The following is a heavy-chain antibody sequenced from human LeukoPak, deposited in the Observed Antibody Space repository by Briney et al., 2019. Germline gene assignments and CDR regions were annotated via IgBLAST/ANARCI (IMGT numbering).Heavy chain of an antibody. V-gene: IGHV1-24*01. D-gene: IGHD6-19*01. CDR1: GYTLTELS. J-gene: IGHJ5*02. CDR3: ATAKFFSGWYWFDP. CDR2: FDPEDGET. Sequence: ASVKVSCKVSGYTLTELSMHWVRQAPGKGLEWMGGFDPEDGETIYAQKFQGRVTMTEDTSTDTAYMELSSLRSEDTAVYYCATAKFFSGWYWFDPWGQGTLVTVSS.